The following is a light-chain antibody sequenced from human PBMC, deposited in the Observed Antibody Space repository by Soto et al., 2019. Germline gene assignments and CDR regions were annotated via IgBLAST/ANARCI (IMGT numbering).Light chain of an antibody. J-gene: IGKJ4*01. CDR1: RGVSSS. V-gene: IGKV3-11*01. CDR2: DAS. Sequence: IVLTQSQATRSLFQGGRATLSCRPSRGVSSSLGWYQQKPGQAPRLLIYDASQRATGVPSRFSGSGSGTDFTLTISSLEPEDFAVYFCQQRSSWPPYTFGGGTKVEIK. CDR3: QQRSSWPPYT.